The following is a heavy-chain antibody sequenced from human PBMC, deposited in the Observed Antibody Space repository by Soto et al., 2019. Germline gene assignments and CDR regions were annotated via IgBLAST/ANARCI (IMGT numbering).Heavy chain of an antibody. CDR3: ARGISPKYCSGTTCYALGAFDI. CDR2: LNPNSGGT. V-gene: IGHV1-2*02. D-gene: IGHD2-2*01. J-gene: IGHJ3*02. CDR1: GYTFTGYY. Sequence: ASVKVSCKASGYTFTGYYMQWVRQAPGQGLEWMGWLNPNSGGTNYAQKLQGRVTMTRVTSISTAYMELRRLRSDDTAVYSCARGISPKYCSGTTCYALGAFDIWGQGTMVTVSS.